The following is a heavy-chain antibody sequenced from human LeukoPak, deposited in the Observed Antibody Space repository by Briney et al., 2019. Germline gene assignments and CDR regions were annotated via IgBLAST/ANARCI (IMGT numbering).Heavy chain of an antibody. Sequence: GRSLRLSCAASGFTFSSYGMHWVRQAPGKGLEWVAVISYDGSNKYYADSVKGRFTISRDNSKNTLYLQMNCLRAEDTAVYYCAKVGVRQWLALYYFDYWGQGTLVTVSS. J-gene: IGHJ4*02. D-gene: IGHD6-19*01. CDR3: AKVGVRQWLALYYFDY. CDR1: GFTFSSYG. V-gene: IGHV3-30*18. CDR2: ISYDGSNK.